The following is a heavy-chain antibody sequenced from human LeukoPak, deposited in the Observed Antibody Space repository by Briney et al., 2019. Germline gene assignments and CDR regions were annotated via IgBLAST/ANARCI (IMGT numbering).Heavy chain of an antibody. J-gene: IGHJ3*02. D-gene: IGHD3-3*01. CDR1: GGSISSYY. CDR2: IYYSGST. CDR3: ARDQGRITIFGDGAFDI. Sequence: PSETLSLTCTVSGGSISSYYWSWIRQPPGKGLEWIGYIYYSGSTNYNPSLKSRVTISVDTSKNQFSLKLSSVTAADTAVYYCARDQGRITIFGDGAFDIWGQGTMVTVSS. V-gene: IGHV4-59*01.